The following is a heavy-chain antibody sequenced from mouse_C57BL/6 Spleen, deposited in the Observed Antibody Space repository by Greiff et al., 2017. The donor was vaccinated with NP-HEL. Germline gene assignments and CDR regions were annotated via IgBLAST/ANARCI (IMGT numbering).Heavy chain of an antibody. V-gene: IGHV1-64*01. D-gene: IGHD1-1*01. CDR2: IHPNSGST. CDR1: GYTFTSYW. CDR3: AREGFTTVVADY. J-gene: IGHJ2*01. Sequence: QVQLQQPGAELVKPGASVKLSCKASGYTFTSYWMHWVKQRPGQGLEWIGMIHPNSGSTNYNEKFKSKATLTVDKSSSTAYMQLSSLTSEDSAVYYCAREGFTTVVADYWGQGTTLTVSS.